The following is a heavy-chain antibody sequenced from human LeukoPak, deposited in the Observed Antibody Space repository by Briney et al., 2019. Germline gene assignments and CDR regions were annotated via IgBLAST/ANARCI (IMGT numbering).Heavy chain of an antibody. CDR3: ARHHSGSYSYFDY. V-gene: IGHV4-59*08. J-gene: IGHJ4*02. CDR1: GGSISSYY. Sequence: SETLSLTCTVSGGSISSYYWSWIRQPPGKGLEYIGYINYSGSTDYNPSLRSRATISVDTSKNQFSPKLSSVTAADTAVYYCARHHSGSYSYFDYWGQGTLVTVSS. CDR2: INYSGST. D-gene: IGHD1-26*01.